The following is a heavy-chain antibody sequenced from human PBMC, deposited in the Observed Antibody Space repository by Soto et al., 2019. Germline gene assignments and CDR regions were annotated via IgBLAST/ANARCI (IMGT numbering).Heavy chain of an antibody. D-gene: IGHD3-16*02. V-gene: IGHV3-30*03. CDR1: GFTFSNYG. CDR2: VSFDGSNK. J-gene: IGHJ6*02. CDR3: ARDRPREYVWGSYRHYYYYDMDV. Sequence: QVQLVESGGGVVQPGRSLRLSCAASGFTFSNYGMHWVRQAPGKGLEWMAVVSFDGSNKFYADSVKGRFTISRDNSKNTLYLQMNSLRAEDTAVYYCARDRPREYVWGSYRHYYYYDMDVWGQGTTVTVSS.